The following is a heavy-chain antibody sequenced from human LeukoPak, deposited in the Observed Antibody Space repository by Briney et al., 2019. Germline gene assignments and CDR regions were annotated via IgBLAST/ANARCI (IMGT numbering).Heavy chain of an antibody. CDR3: ARDQRLVAGTFYFDY. D-gene: IGHD6-19*01. J-gene: IGHJ4*02. CDR1: GYTFIGYY. CDR2: INPNSGRI. Sequence: ASVKVSCTASGYTFIGYYRHWVRQAPGQGFEWMGWINPNSGRINYAQKFQGRVTMTRDTSISTAYMELSRLRSDDTAVYYCARDQRLVAGTFYFDYWGQGTLVTVSS. V-gene: IGHV1-2*02.